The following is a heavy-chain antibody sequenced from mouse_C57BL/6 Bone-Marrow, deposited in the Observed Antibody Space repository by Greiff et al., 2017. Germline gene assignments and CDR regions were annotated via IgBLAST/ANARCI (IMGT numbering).Heavy chain of an antibody. D-gene: IGHD4-1*01. CDR2: IAPSDSYT. J-gene: IGHJ4*01. CDR1: GYTFTSYW. V-gene: IGHV1-59*01. CDR3: ARDWMDY. Sequence: VQVVESGAELVRPGTSVKLSCKASGYTFTSYWMHWVKQRPGQGLEWIGVIAPSDSYTNYNQKFKGKATLTVDTSSSTAYMQLSSLPSEDSAVYYCARDWMDYWGQGTSVTVSS.